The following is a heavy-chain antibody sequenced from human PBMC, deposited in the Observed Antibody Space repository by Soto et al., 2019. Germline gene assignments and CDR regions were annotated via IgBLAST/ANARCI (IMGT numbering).Heavy chain of an antibody. CDR3: ARRGYGSRWPNVYMDV. J-gene: IGHJ6*03. Sequence: EAQLVESGGGLVQPGWSLRLSCAASGFTFSNYEMNWVRQAPGKALEYVSGISNNGAHTDYAKSVKGRFTISRDNSENTLYLQMGSLRAEDMALYYCARRGYGSRWPNVYMDVWGKGTTVTVSS. CDR2: ISNNGAHT. CDR1: GFTFSNYE. V-gene: IGHV3-64*01. D-gene: IGHD6-13*01.